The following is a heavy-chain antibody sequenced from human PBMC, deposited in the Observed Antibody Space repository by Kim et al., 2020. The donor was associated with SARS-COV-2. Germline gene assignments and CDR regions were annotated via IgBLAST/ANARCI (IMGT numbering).Heavy chain of an antibody. V-gene: IGHV4-31*03. J-gene: IGHJ5*02. Sequence: SETLSLTCTVSGDSISSGGYYWTWIRQHPGKGLEWIGYIYYSGSTYYNPSLKSRVSISVDTSKNQFSLKLTSVTAADTAIYYCARARGVRGVIPFDPWGQGTLVTVSS. CDR1: GDSISSGGYY. CDR3: ARARGVRGVIPFDP. D-gene: IGHD3-10*01. CDR2: IYYSGST.